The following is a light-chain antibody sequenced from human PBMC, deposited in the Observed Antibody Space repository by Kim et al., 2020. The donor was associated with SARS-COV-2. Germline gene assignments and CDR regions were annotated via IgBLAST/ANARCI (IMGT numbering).Light chain of an antibody. V-gene: IGLV3-19*01. CDR3: NSRDSSGNHLV. CDR1: SLRSYY. J-gene: IGLJ3*02. CDR2: GKN. Sequence: SYELTQDPAVSVALGQTVRITCQGDSLRSYYASWYQQKPGQAPVLVIYGKNNRPSEIPDRFSGSSSGNTASLTITGAQAEDEADYYCNSRDSSGNHLVFGGGTQLTVL.